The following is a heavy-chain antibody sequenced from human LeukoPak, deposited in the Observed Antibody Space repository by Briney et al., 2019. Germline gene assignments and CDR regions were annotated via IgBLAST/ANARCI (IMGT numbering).Heavy chain of an antibody. J-gene: IGHJ3*02. D-gene: IGHD4-17*01. CDR2: IYTSGST. Sequence: PSETLSLTCTVSGGSISSYYWRWLRQPAGKGLEWIGRIYTSGSTNYNPSLKSRVTMSVDTSKNQFSLKLSSVTAADTAVYYCARVDYGDYLDAFDIWGQGKMVTVTS. CDR3: ARVDYGDYLDAFDI. V-gene: IGHV4-4*07. CDR1: GGSISSYY.